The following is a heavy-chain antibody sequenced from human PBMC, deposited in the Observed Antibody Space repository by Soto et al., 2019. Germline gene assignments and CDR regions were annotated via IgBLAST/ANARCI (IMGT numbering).Heavy chain of an antibody. CDR3: ARPKGTYSSGYYYFDF. CDR1: GGTFSTYA. CDR2: IIPLFGTA. D-gene: IGHD6-19*01. Sequence: QVQLEQSGGEVKQPGSSVRVSCKTSGGTFSTYAINWVRQAPGQGLEWMGAIIPLFGTADYSQKFQVRVTSTADESMSTAYMELSSLRFDDTAVYFCARPKGTYSSGYYYFDFWGQGTLVTVSS. V-gene: IGHV1-69*01. J-gene: IGHJ4*02.